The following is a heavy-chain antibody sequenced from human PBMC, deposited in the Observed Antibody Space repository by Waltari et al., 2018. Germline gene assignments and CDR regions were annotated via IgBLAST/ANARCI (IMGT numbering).Heavy chain of an antibody. CDR3: ARSQDGYNSEVDH. V-gene: IGHV1-2*02. J-gene: IGHJ4*02. Sequence: QVLLVQSGAEVKKRAASVKVSCKASGYTFTGYYVRWVRQAPGQGLEWMGWINPNSRVPNYAQKFQGRVTMTTDSSITTAYMELSRLTSDDTAIYYCARSQDGYNSEVDHWGQGTLVTVSS. CDR1: GYTFTGYY. D-gene: IGHD5-12*01. CDR2: INPNSRVP.